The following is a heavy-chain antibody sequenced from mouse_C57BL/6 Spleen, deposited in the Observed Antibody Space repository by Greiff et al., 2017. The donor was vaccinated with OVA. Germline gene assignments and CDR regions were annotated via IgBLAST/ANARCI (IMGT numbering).Heavy chain of an antibody. V-gene: IGHV14-2*01. D-gene: IGHD1-1*02. Sequence: EVQLQQSGAELVKPGASVKLSCTASGFNIKDYYMHWVKQRTEQGLEWIGRIDPEDGETKYDPKFQGKATITADTSSNTAYLQLSSLTSEDTAVYYCPRWTMVHWYFDGWGTGTTVTVSS. J-gene: IGHJ1*03. CDR2: IDPEDGET. CDR3: PRWTMVHWYFDG. CDR1: GFNIKDYY.